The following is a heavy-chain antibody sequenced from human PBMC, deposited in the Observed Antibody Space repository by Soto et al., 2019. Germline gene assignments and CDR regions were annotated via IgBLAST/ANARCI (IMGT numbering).Heavy chain of an antibody. D-gene: IGHD6-13*01. J-gene: IGHJ5*02. CDR3: ARLGIAAAGNPGP. Sequence: GESLKISCKGSGYSFTTYWISWVRQMPGKGLEWMGRIDPSDSYTNYSPSFQGHATISADKSISTAYLQWSSLKASDTAMYYCARLGIAAAGNPGPWGQGTLVTVSS. CDR2: IDPSDSYT. CDR1: GYSFTTYW. V-gene: IGHV5-10-1*01.